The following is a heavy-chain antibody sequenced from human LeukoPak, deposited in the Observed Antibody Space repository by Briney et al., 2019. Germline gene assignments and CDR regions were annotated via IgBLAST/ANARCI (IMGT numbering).Heavy chain of an antibody. CDR3: AKSYGILRYFYYYMDV. CDR2: IWDDGINK. V-gene: IGHV3-30*02. J-gene: IGHJ6*03. Sequence: GGSLRLSCAASGFTLNTYGMYWVRQAPGKGLERVAFIWDDGINKYYEESVKGRFTISRDNSKNTLYLQMNSLRAEDTGVYFCAKSYGILRYFYYYMDVWGKGTTVTVSS. D-gene: IGHD3-10*01. CDR1: GFTLNTYG.